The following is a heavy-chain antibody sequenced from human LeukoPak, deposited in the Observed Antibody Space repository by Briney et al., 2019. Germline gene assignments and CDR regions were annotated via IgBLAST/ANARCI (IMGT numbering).Heavy chain of an antibody. CDR2: VYIGGTT. J-gene: IGHJ4*02. V-gene: IGHV3-53*01. D-gene: IGHD6-19*01. Sequence: GGSLRLSCAASGFTVSSNYMSWVRQAPGKGLEWVSVVYIGGTTYYADSVKGRFTISRDNSRNTVYLQMNSLRADDTAVYYCARGGYSSPWATLHYWGQGTLVTVSS. CDR1: GFTVSSNY. CDR3: ARGGYSSPWATLHY.